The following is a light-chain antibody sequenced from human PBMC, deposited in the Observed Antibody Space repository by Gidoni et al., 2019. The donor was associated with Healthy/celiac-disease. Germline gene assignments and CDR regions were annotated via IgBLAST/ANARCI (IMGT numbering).Light chain of an antibody. Sequence: EIVITQSPATLYVSPGERATLPCRASQSVSSNLAWYQQKPGQAPRRLIDGASTRATGIPARISGSGAWTEFTITTSSMQYEDFVVYYCQQYNNWPPLFTFGPGTKVDIK. CDR3: QQYNNWPPLFT. J-gene: IGKJ3*01. CDR2: GAS. V-gene: IGKV3-15*01. CDR1: QSVSSN.